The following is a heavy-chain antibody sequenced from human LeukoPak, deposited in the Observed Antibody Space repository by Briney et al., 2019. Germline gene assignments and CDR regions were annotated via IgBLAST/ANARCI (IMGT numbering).Heavy chain of an antibody. D-gene: IGHD3-3*01. CDR1: DGSISSFY. V-gene: IGHV4-59*12. CDR2: IFYGGNT. Sequence: PSEILSLTCTVSDGSISSFYWTWIRQSPGKGLEWIAYIFYGGNTNYNPSLKSRVTMSMDTSKSQFSLKLTSVTAADTAVYYCASGTIFGVIAPSSFHRWGRGALVTVSS. J-gene: IGHJ5*02. CDR3: ASGTIFGVIAPSSFHR.